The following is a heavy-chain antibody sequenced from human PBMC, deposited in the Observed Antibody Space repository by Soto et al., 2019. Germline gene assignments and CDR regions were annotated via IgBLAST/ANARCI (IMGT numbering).Heavy chain of an antibody. CDR3: ARDRYDFWSGRHYYGMDV. CDR2: IYSGGST. CDR1: GFTVSSNY. J-gene: IGHJ6*02. V-gene: IGHV3-53*01. Sequence: GGSLRLSCAASGFTVSSNYMSWVRQAPGKGLEWVSVIYSGGSTYYADSVKGRFTISRDNSKNTLYLQMNSLRAEDTAVYYCARDRYDFWSGRHYYGMDVWGQGTTVTVSS. D-gene: IGHD3-3*01.